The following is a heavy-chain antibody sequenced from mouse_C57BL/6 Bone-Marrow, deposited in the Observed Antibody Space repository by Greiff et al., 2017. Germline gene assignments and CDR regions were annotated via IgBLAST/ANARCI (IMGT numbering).Heavy chain of an antibody. CDR1: GYTFTSYW. Sequence: QVQLQQPGTELVKPGASVKLSCKASGYTFTSYWMHWVKQRPGQGLEWIGNINPSNGGTNYNEKFKSKATLTVDKSSSTAYMQLSSLTSEDSAVYYCARSERGLLWFYWYFDVWGTGTTVTVSS. V-gene: IGHV1-53*01. CDR2: INPSNGGT. CDR3: ARSERGLLWFYWYFDV. J-gene: IGHJ1*03. D-gene: IGHD2-2*01.